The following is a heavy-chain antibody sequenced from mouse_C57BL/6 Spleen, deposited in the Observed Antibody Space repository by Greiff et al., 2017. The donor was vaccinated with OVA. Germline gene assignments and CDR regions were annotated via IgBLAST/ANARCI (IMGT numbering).Heavy chain of an antibody. CDR1: GYAFSSSW. CDR2: IYPGDGDT. D-gene: IGHD2-1*01. Sequence: VQLQQSGPELVKPGASVKISCKASGYAFSSSWMNWVKQRPGKGLEWIGRIYPGDGDTNYNGKFKGKATLTADKSSSTAYMQLSSLTSEDSAVYFCARSGDGNYYFDYWGQGTTLTVSS. V-gene: IGHV1-82*01. J-gene: IGHJ2*01. CDR3: ARSGDGNYYFDY.